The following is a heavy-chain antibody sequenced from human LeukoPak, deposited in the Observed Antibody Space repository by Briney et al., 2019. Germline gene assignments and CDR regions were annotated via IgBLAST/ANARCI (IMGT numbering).Heavy chain of an antibody. CDR3: ARSDHMGNLATLDY. J-gene: IGHJ4*02. D-gene: IGHD1-7*01. CDR1: GDSVSSNSAA. Sequence: SQTLSLTCAISGDSVSSNSAAWNWIRQSPSRGLEWLGRTYYRSKWYNDYAVSVKSRITINPDTSKNQFSLQLNSVTPDDTGVYYCARSDHMGNLATLDYWGQGTLVTVSS. V-gene: IGHV6-1*01. CDR2: TYYRSKWYN.